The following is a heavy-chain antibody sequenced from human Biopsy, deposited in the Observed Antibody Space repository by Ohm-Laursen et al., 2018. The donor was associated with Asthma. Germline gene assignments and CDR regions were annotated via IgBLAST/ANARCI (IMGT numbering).Heavy chain of an antibody. CDR2: IKQDGSEK. J-gene: IGHJ5*02. CDR1: GFTFSSYW. CDR3: ARDRPITMVRGVIITFDP. D-gene: IGHD3-10*01. V-gene: IGHV3-7*05. Sequence: SLRLSCAASGFTFSSYWMSWVRQAPGKGLEWVANIKQDGSEKYYVDSVKGRFTISRDNAENSLYLQMNSLRAEDTAVYYCARDRPITMVRGVIITFDPWGQGTLVTVSS.